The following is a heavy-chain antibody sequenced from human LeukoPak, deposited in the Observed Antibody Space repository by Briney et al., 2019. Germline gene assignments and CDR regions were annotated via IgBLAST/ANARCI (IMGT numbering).Heavy chain of an antibody. CDR2: IYSGGST. CDR1: GFTVSSNY. V-gene: IGHV3-53*01. Sequence: GGSLRLSCAASGFTVSSNYMSWVRQAPGKGLEWVSVIYSGGSTYYADSVKGRFTISRDNSKNTLYLQMNSLRAEDTAVYYCVRDPDLYGGNPPGDYWGQGTLVTVSS. J-gene: IGHJ4*02. D-gene: IGHD4-23*01. CDR3: VRDPDLYGGNPPGDY.